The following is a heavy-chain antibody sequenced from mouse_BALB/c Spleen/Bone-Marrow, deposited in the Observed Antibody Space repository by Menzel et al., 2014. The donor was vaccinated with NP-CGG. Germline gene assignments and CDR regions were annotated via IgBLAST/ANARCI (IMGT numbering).Heavy chain of an antibody. D-gene: IGHD2-1*01. CDR1: GYSITSDYA. J-gene: IGHJ1*01. CDR3: ATLYGNYGWYFDV. V-gene: IGHV3-2*02. CDR2: INYSGTT. Sequence: VQLQQSGPGLVKPSQSLSLTCTVTGYSITSDYAWNWIRQFPGNKLEWMGYINYSGTTHYNPSLKSRISITRDTSMNQFFLHLNSVTPEDTATYYCATLYGNYGWYFDVWGAGTTVTVSS.